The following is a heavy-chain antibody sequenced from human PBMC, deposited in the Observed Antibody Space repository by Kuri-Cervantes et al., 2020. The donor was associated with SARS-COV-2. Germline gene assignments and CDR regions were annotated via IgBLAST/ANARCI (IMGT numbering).Heavy chain of an antibody. CDR3: ARRTYYDFWSGYFDY. V-gene: IGHV4-39*01. D-gene: IGHD3-3*01. CDR2: IYYSGST. J-gene: IGHJ4*02. Sequence: SETLSLTCTVSGGSISSSSDYWGWIRQPPGKGLEWIGSIYYSGSTYYNPSLKSRVTISVDTSKNQFSLKLSSVTAADTAVYYCARRTYYDFWSGYFDYWGQGTLVTVSS. CDR1: GGSISSSSDY.